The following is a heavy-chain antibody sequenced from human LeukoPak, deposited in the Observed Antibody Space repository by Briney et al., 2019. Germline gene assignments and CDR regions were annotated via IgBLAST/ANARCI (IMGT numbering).Heavy chain of an antibody. J-gene: IGHJ4*02. V-gene: IGHV1-46*01. CDR1: GYTFTSYY. Sequence: GASVKVSCKASGYTFTSYYMHWVRQAPGQGLEWMGIINPSGGSTSYAQKFQGRVTMTRDMSTSTVYMELSSLRSEDTAVYYCARDIFNDILTGYWVYWGQGTLVTVSS. CDR3: ARDIFNDILTGYWVY. CDR2: INPSGGST. D-gene: IGHD3-9*01.